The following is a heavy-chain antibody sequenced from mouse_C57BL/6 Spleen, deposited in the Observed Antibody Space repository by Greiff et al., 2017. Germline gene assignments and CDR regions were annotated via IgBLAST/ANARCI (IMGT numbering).Heavy chain of an antibody. CDR2: ISSGSSTI. J-gene: IGHJ3*01. Sequence: EVMLVESGGGLVKPGGSLKLSCAASGFTFSDYGMHWVRQAPEKGLEWVAYISSGSSTIYYADTVKGRFTISRDNAKNTLFLQMTSLRSEDTAMYYCARGGDDGYYLFAYWGQGTLVTVSA. CDR1: GFTFSDYG. V-gene: IGHV5-17*01. D-gene: IGHD2-3*01. CDR3: ARGGDDGYYLFAY.